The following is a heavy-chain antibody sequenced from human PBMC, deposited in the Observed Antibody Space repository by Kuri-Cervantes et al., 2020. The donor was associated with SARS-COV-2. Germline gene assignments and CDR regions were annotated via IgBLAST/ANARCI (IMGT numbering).Heavy chain of an antibody. CDR2: ISYDGSNK. J-gene: IGHJ4*02. Sequence: GGSLRLPCAASGFTFSSYAMHWVRQAPGKGLEWVAVISYDGSNKYYADSVKGRFTISRDNSKNTLYLQMNSLRAEDTAVYYCARTLREDIVVIPAATFDYWGQGTLVTVSS. CDR3: ARTLREDIVVIPAATFDY. V-gene: IGHV3-30-3*01. CDR1: GFTFSSYA. D-gene: IGHD2-2*01.